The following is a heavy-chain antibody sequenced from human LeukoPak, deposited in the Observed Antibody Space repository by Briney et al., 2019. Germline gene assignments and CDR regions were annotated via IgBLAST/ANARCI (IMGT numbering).Heavy chain of an antibody. CDR2: IKQDGSEK. CDR1: GFTFSSYW. Sequence: GGSLRLSCAASGFTFSSYWMHWVRQAPGKGLEWVANIKQDGSEKYYVDSVKGRFTISRDNAKNSLYLQMNSLRAEDTAVYYCAREAAYHYGSGSPLHFDYWGQGTLVTVS. D-gene: IGHD3-10*01. CDR3: AREAAYHYGSGSPLHFDY. J-gene: IGHJ4*02. V-gene: IGHV3-7*01.